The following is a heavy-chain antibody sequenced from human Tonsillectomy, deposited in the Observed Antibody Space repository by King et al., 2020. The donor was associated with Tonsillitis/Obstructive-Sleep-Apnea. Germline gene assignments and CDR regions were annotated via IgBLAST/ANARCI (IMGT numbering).Heavy chain of an antibody. J-gene: IGHJ4*02. CDR2: ISSNGGST. CDR3: VKLGDYDFWSGYYRGDY. Sequence: EVQLVESGGGLVQPGGSLRLSCSASGFTFSSYAMHWVRQAPGKGLEYVSAISSNGGSTYYADSVKGRFTISRDNSKNTLYLQMSSLRAEDTAVYYCVKLGDYDFWSGYYRGDYWGQGTLVTVSS. CDR1: GFTFSSYA. D-gene: IGHD3-3*01. V-gene: IGHV3-64D*06.